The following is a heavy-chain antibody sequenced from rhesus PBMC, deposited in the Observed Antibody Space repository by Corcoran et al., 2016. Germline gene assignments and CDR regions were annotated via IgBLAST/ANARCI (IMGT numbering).Heavy chain of an antibody. CDR3: ARDIAAAGIDY. CDR1: GGSISGYYL. V-gene: IGHV4S7*01. CDR2: IFGGSGST. D-gene: IGHD6-25*01. J-gene: IGHJ4*01. Sequence: QVQLQESGPGVVKPSETLSLTCAVSGGSISGYYLWSWIRQPPGKGLEWIGYIFGGSGSTSYNPSPQSLVIISIDTATNQFSLKLSSVAAADTTVYYCARDIAAAGIDYWGQGVLVTVSS.